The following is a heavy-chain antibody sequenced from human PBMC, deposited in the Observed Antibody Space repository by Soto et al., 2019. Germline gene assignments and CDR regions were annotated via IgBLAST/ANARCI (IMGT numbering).Heavy chain of an antibody. CDR1: GFTFSSYA. D-gene: IGHD1-1*01. CDR3: AKHRDSLQNRRPGAPRGPFDY. CDR2: ISGSGGST. V-gene: IGHV3-23*01. Sequence: GGSLRLSCAASGFTFSSYAMSWVRQAPGKGLEWVSAISGSGGSTYYADSVKGRFTISRENSKNTRYLQMNSLRAEDTAVYYCAKHRDSLQNRRPGAPRGPFDYWGQGTLVTVSS. J-gene: IGHJ4*02.